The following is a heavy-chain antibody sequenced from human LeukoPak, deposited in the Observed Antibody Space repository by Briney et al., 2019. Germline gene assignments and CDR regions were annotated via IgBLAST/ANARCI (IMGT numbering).Heavy chain of an antibody. Sequence: SETLSLTCTVSGGSISSNYWSWIRQPAGKGLEWIGRIYTSGSTNYNPSLKSRVTMSFDTSKNQFSLKLSSVTAADTAVYYCARTVTVTTSWCYFDLWGRGTLVTVSS. CDR1: GGSISSNY. J-gene: IGHJ2*01. CDR3: ARTVTVTTSWCYFDL. D-gene: IGHD4-17*01. V-gene: IGHV4-4*07. CDR2: IYTSGST.